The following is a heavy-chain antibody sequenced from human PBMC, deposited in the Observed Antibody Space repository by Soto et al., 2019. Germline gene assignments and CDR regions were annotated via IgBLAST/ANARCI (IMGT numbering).Heavy chain of an antibody. CDR3: ARDSGPAVVVVAASGYNWFDP. CDR1: GGTFSSYA. Sequence: QVQLVQSGAEVKQPGSSVKVSCKASGGTFSSYAISWVRQAPGQGLEWMGGIIPIFGTANYAQKFQGRVTITADESTSTAYMELSSLRSEDTAVYYCARDSGPAVVVVAASGYNWFDPWGQGTLVTVSS. J-gene: IGHJ5*02. V-gene: IGHV1-69*01. CDR2: IIPIFGTA. D-gene: IGHD2-15*01.